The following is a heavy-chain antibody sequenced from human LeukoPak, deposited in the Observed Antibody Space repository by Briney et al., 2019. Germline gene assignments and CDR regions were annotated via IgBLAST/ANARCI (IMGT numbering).Heavy chain of an antibody. CDR1: GGSISSGGYY. V-gene: IGHV4-39*01. D-gene: IGHD3-9*01. CDR2: IYYSGST. CDR3: ARGYYDILTGYYDY. Sequence: SETLSLTCTVSGGSISSGGYYWSWIRQHPGKGLEWIGYIYYSGSTYYNPSLKSRVTISVDTSKNQFSLKLSSVTAADTAVYYCARGYYDILTGYYDYWGQGTLVTVSS. J-gene: IGHJ4*02.